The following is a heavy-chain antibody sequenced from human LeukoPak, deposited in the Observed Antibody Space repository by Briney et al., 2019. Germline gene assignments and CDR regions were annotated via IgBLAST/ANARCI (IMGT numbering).Heavy chain of an antibody. V-gene: IGHV4-39*07. D-gene: IGHD5-18*01. J-gene: IGHJ4*02. CDR2: IYYSGST. CDR1: GGSINSYY. Sequence: DPSETVSLTCTVYGGSINSYYWGWIRPPPGKGRVGRGSIYYSGSTYYTPTLQSRVTISVDTSKNQFSLKLSTVTAADTAVYYCAVDKAMATDWGQGPLVPVSS. CDR3: AVDKAMATD.